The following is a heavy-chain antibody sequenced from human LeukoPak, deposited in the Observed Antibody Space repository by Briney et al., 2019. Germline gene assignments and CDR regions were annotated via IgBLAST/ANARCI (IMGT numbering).Heavy chain of an antibody. CDR3: ARNYYDSSGYYYWVY. Sequence: PAGSLRLSCAASGFTFSSHEMNWVRQAPGKGLEWVSYISSSGSTIYYADSVKGRFTISRDNAKNSLYLQMNSLRAEDTAVYYCARNYYDSSGYYYWVYWGQGTLVTVPS. J-gene: IGHJ4*02. CDR2: ISSSGSTI. V-gene: IGHV3-48*03. CDR1: GFTFSSHE. D-gene: IGHD3-22*01.